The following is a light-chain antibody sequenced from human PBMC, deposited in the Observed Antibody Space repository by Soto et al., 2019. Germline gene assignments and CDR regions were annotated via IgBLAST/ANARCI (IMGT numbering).Light chain of an antibody. CDR1: SSDVGGYNY. V-gene: IGLV2-11*01. CDR3: CSYAGSYVYV. J-gene: IGLJ1*01. CDR2: DVS. Sequence: QAVVTQPRSVSGSPGQSVTISCTGTSSDVGGYNYVSWYQQHPGKAPKLMLHDVSKRPSGVPDRFSGSKSGNTASLTISGLQAEDEADYYCCSYAGSYVYVFGTGTKLTVL.